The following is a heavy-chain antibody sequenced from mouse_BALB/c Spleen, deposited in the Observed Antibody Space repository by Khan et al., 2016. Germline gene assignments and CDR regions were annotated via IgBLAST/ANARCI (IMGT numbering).Heavy chain of an antibody. CDR2: ILPGSDRT. D-gene: IGHD3-1*01. CDR1: GYTFSNYW. Sequence: QVQLQQPGAELMKPGASVKISCKATGYTFSNYWIEWVKQRPGHGLEWIGEILPGSDRTNYNEKFKGKATFTADTSSNTAYMQLSSLTSEDTAVYCYTGALCSMDYWGQGTSVTVSS. J-gene: IGHJ4*01. CDR3: TGALCSMDY. V-gene: IGHV1-9*01.